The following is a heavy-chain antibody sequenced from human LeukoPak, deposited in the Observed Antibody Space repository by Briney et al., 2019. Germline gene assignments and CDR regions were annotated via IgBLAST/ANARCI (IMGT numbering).Heavy chain of an antibody. CDR1: GDSISSYY. CDR3: ARGPPPDFDY. CDR2: IHPSGST. J-gene: IGHJ4*02. Sequence: SETLSFTCTVSGDSISSYYWSWIRQPAGKGLEWIGRIHPSGSTNYNPSLKSRVTLSVDTSKNQFSLKLNSVTAADTAVYYCARGPPPDFDYWGRGTLVTVSS. V-gene: IGHV4-4*07.